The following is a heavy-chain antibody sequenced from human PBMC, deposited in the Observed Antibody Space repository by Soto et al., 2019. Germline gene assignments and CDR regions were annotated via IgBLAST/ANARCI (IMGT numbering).Heavy chain of an antibody. CDR1: GGSISSYY. CDR2: IYYSGST. Sequence: QVQLQESGPGLVKPSETLSLTCTVSGGSISSYYWSWIRQPPGKGLEWIGYIYYSGSTNYNPSLKSRVTMSVDTSKNQFSLKLSSVTAADTAVYYCARHGNYYYYMDVWGKGTTVTVSS. CDR3: ARHGNYYYYMDV. V-gene: IGHV4-59*08. J-gene: IGHJ6*03. D-gene: IGHD2-15*01.